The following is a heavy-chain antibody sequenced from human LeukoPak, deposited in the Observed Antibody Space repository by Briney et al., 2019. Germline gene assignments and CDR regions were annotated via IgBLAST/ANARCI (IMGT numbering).Heavy chain of an antibody. D-gene: IGHD6-13*01. CDR2: FYHRGST. V-gene: IGHV4-4*02. CDR1: GGSISSSNW. Sequence: PSETLSLTCAVSGGSISSSNWWSWVRQPPGKGLEWIGEFYHRGSTNYNPSLKSRVTISVDKSKNQFSLNLSSVTAADTAVYYRARDPEYGSSWYINYWGQGTLVTVSS. J-gene: IGHJ4*02. CDR3: ARDPEYGSSWYINY.